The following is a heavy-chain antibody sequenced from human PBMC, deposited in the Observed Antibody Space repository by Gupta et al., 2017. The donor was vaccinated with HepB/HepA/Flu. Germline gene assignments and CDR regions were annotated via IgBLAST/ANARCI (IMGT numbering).Heavy chain of an antibody. CDR3: VSGDLFDY. V-gene: IGHV3-7*01. Sequence: EVQLVESGGGVVQPGGSLRLPCAAAGFSSTSHWMDWVRQAPGKGLEWVANIKQDGCEKYYVDSVKGRFTISRDNTKNSVYLQMNNLRDEDTAIYYCVSGDLFDYWGQGTLVTVSS. J-gene: IGHJ4*02. CDR2: IKQDGCEK. CDR1: GFSSTSHW. D-gene: IGHD7-27*01.